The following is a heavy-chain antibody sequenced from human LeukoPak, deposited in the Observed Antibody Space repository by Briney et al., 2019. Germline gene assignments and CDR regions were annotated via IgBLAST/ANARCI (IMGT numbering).Heavy chain of an antibody. Sequence: GGSLRLSCAASGFTFDDYAMHWVRQAPGKGLEWVSGISWNSGSIGYADSVKGRFTISRDNAKNSLYLQMNGLRAEDTALYYCAKDIGEFDIVVVPDYAFDIWGQGTMVTVSS. CDR3: AKDIGEFDIVVVPDYAFDI. J-gene: IGHJ3*02. CDR1: GFTFDDYA. V-gene: IGHV3-9*01. D-gene: IGHD2-2*01. CDR2: ISWNSGSI.